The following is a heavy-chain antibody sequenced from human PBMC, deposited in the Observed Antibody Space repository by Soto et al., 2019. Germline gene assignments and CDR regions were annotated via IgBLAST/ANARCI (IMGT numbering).Heavy chain of an antibody. V-gene: IGHV1-2*02. CDR2: INPNSGGT. Sequence: GASVKVSCKASGYTFTGYYMHWVRQAPGQGLEWMGWINPNSGGTNYAQKFQGRVTMTRDTSISTAYMELSRLRSDDTAVYYCASPRQPGIAAAGTGYWGQGTLVTVSS. CDR3: ASPRQPGIAAAGTGY. D-gene: IGHD6-13*01. CDR1: GYTFTGYY. J-gene: IGHJ4*02.